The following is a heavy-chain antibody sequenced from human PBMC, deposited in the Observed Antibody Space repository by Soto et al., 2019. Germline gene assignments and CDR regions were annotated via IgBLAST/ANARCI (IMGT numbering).Heavy chain of an antibody. CDR3: ARAALVPEGLYYYYHGIDV. D-gene: IGHD2-2*01. J-gene: IGHJ6*02. CDR1: GGSISSGTYY. Sequence: SETLSLTCTVSGGSISSGTYYWSWIRQHPGKGLEWIGYIYYSGSTYYNPSLKSRVTISVDTSNNQFSLRLSFVTAADTAVYYCARAALVPEGLYYYYHGIDVWGPGTTVTVSS. CDR2: IYYSGST. V-gene: IGHV4-31*03.